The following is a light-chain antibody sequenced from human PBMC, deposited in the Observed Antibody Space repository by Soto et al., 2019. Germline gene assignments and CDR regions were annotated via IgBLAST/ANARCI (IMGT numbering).Light chain of an antibody. CDR2: EVS. CDR3: RSYTSRGTLV. V-gene: IGLV2-14*01. Sequence: QSALTQPASVSGSPGQSITISCTGSSSDVGGYNFVSWYQQLPGKAPKLIIYEVSNRPSGVSIRFSGSKSGNTASLTISGRQPGDEADYHCRSYTSRGTLVFGGGTKLTVL. CDR1: SSDVGGYNF. J-gene: IGLJ2*01.